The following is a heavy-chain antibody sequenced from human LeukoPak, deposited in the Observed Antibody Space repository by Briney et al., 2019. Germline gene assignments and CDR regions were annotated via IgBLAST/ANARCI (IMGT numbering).Heavy chain of an antibody. V-gene: IGHV3-21*01. J-gene: IGHJ4*02. CDR3: ARDGNSEFDY. D-gene: IGHD1-26*01. CDR2: ISTSSSYI. Sequence: PGGSLRLSCAASGFTFSSYSMNWVRQAPGKGLEWVSSISTSSSYIYYADSVKGRFTISRDNARKSLYLQMNSLRAEDTAVYYCARDGNSEFDYWGQGTLVTVSS. CDR1: GFTFSSYS.